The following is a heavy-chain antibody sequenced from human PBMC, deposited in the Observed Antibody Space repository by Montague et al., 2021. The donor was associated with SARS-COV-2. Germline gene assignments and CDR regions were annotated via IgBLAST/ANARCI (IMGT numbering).Heavy chain of an antibody. CDR1: GFTFDDYA. J-gene: IGHJ6*02. D-gene: IGHD4-11*01. CDR3: ASDMTTAYYYYYGMDV. Sequence: SLRLSCAASGFTFDDYAMHWVRQTPGKGLEWVSFITGGGHTTDYGDSVKGRFAISRDNGKNTLYLQMNSLRAEDTAVYYCASDMTTAYYYYYGMDVWGQGTTVTVSS. V-gene: IGHV3-43*02. CDR2: ITGGGHTT.